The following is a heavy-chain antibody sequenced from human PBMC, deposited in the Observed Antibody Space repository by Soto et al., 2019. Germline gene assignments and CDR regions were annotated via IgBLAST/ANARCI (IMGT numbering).Heavy chain of an antibody. CDR2: IIPIFGTA. CDR3: ARLYFEENYYYYGMDV. J-gene: IGHJ6*02. CDR1: GGTFSSYA. D-gene: IGHD3-9*01. Sequence: SVKVSCKASGGTFSSYAISWVRQAPGQGLEWTGGIIPIFGTANYAQKFQGRVTITADESTSTAYMELSSLRSEDTAVYYCARLYFEENYYYYGMDVWGQGTTVTVSS. V-gene: IGHV1-69*13.